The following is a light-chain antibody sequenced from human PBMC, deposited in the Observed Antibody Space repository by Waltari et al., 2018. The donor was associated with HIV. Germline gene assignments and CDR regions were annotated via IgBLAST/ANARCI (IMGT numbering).Light chain of an antibody. J-gene: IGLJ3*02. Sequence: QSALTQPRPVSGSPGQSVTISSTGTSSHVGGYDYVSWYQQHPGKAPRLIIYDFTKRRSGVRARFSGSKSGQTASRAISGLQAEDEAEYYCCSYAGAYTFWVFGGGTQLTVL. CDR2: DFT. CDR3: CSYAGAYTFWV. V-gene: IGLV2-11*01. CDR1: SSHVGGYDY.